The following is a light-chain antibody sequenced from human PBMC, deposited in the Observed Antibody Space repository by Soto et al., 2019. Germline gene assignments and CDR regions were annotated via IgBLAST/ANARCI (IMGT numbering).Light chain of an antibody. Sequence: QSALTQPASVSGSPGQSITISCIGTGSDVGRYDFVSWYQQRPGKAPKLMIFEVSRRPSDVSNRFSGSKSGYTASLTISGLQAEDVADYYCLSYAGSDTNVFGSGTKLTVL. V-gene: IGLV2-14*01. CDR3: LSYAGSDTNV. CDR1: GSDVGRYDF. J-gene: IGLJ6*01. CDR2: EVS.